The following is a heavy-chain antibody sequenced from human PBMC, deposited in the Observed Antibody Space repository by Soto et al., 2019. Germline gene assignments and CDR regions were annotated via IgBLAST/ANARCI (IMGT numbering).Heavy chain of an antibody. D-gene: IGHD4-17*01. Sequence: QVQLQESGPGLVKPSGTLSLTCVVSGVSITSTDWWSWVRQPPGKGLEWIGEIYHTGSTNYNPSLKSRVRISIDKSKNQFSLKLNSGTAADTALDYCGRRIAGFQTTQVDFRGQGTLVTVSS. CDR1: GVSITSTDW. CDR3: GRRIAGFQTTQVDF. J-gene: IGHJ4*02. CDR2: IYHTGST. V-gene: IGHV4-4*02.